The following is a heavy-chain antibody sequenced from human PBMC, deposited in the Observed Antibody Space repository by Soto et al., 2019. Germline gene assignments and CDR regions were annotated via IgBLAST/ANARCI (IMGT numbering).Heavy chain of an antibody. J-gene: IGHJ4*02. Sequence: GGSLRLSXAASGFTFSRYGMNWLRQAPGKGLEWVASISSTTSYVYYADSVKGRFSTSRDNAKNILYLEMYALRSEDTAVYYYARDGAVAGNINFDYWGQGTLVTVSS. D-gene: IGHD6-19*01. CDR3: ARDGAVAGNINFDY. V-gene: IGHV3-21*06. CDR2: ISSTTSYV. CDR1: GFTFSRYG.